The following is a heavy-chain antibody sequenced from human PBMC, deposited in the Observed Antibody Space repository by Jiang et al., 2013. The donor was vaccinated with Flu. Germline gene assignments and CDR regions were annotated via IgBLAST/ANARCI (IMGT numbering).Heavy chain of an antibody. D-gene: IGHD6-6*01. J-gene: IGHJ4*02. CDR1: GYRFSNYW. Sequence: GAEVKKPGESLKISCKVSGYRFSNYWIGWVRQMPGKGPEWMGIIYPGDSDTRYSPSFQGQVTISADKSISTAYLQWSSLKASDTAMYYCARTYSSSSHLDFWGQGTLVTVSS. CDR3: ARTYSSSSHLDF. V-gene: IGHV5-51*01. CDR2: IYPGDSDT.